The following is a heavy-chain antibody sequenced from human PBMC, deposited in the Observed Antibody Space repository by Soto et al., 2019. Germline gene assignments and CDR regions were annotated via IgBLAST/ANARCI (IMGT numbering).Heavy chain of an antibody. CDR3: ASAPQWSDAFDI. J-gene: IGHJ3*02. CDR2: INAGNGDT. CDR1: GYTVTNYA. V-gene: IGHV1-3*01. Sequence: ASVKVSCKASGYTVTNYAIHWVRQAPGQRLEWMGWINAGNGDTKYSQKLQGRVTITRDTSASIIYMELSSLRSEDTALYYCASAPQWSDAFDIWGQGXLVTV. D-gene: IGHD2-15*01.